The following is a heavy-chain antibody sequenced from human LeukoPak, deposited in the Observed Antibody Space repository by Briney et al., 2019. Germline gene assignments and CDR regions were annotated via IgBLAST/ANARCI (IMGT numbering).Heavy chain of an antibody. V-gene: IGHV4-4*09. CDR2: IYTTGTT. Sequence: PSETLSLTCNVSGGSISGYYWSWIRQPPGKGLEWIGYIYTTGTTNYYPSLRGRVTISLDTSKNHLSLKLSSVTAADTAVYYCARHLGLYSGYEGGYTWFDPWGQGILVTVSS. CDR3: ARHLGLYSGYEGGYTWFDP. J-gene: IGHJ5*02. D-gene: IGHD5-12*01. CDR1: GGSISGYY.